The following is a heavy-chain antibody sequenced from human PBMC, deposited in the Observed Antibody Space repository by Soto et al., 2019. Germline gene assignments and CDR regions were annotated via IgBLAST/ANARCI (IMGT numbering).Heavy chain of an antibody. CDR3: ARQGMAARKYFHRYLDV. Sequence: GGSLRLSFAASGFTFRDYAFHWVRQAPGKVLEWVTLISYDGSSTLFADSVKGRFTISRDNSQKTLYLQMNSLRAEDTAVYYCARQGMAARKYFHRYLDVWGQGTTVTVSS. CDR2: ISYDGSST. D-gene: IGHD6-6*01. CDR1: GFTFRDYA. J-gene: IGHJ6*02. V-gene: IGHV3-30-3*01.